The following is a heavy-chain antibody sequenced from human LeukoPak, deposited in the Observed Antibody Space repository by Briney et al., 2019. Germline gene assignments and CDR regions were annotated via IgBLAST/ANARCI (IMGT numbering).Heavy chain of an antibody. V-gene: IGHV1-18*01. CDR1: GYTFTSYY. CDR2: ISAYNGNT. Sequence: ASVKVSCKTSGYTFTSYYISWARQAPGQGLEWMGWISAYNGNTNYAQKLQGRVTMTTDTSTSTAYMELRSLRSDDTAVYYCARSYYYDSSGYYPGCAFDIWGQGTMVTVSS. D-gene: IGHD3-22*01. J-gene: IGHJ3*02. CDR3: ARSYYYDSSGYYPGCAFDI.